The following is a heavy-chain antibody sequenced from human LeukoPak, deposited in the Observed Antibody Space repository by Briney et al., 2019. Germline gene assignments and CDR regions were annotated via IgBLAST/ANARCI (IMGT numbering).Heavy chain of an antibody. CDR1: GGTFSNLA. CDR3: ARAPPRLDGYILYY. Sequence: ASVKVSCKASGGTFSNLAISWVRQAPGQGLEWMGKIIPTTGLANYAQNFQGRVTITADKSTSTAYKELSSLRSEDTAVYYCARAPPRLDGYILYYWGQGTLVTVSS. J-gene: IGHJ4*02. D-gene: IGHD5-24*01. V-gene: IGHV1-69*04. CDR2: IIPTTGLA.